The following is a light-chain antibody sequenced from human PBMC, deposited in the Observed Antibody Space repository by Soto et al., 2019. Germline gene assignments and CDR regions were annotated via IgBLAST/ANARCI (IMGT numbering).Light chain of an antibody. CDR1: SSDVGGYNY. V-gene: IGLV2-8*01. CDR3: QVWDVSTFHPYL. CDR2: EVT. Sequence: QSALTQPPSASGSPGQSVTISCTGTSSDVGGYNYVSWYQQHPGKAPKLMIYEVTKRPSGVPDRFSGSKSGNTASLTVSGLQAGDEADYYCQVWDVSTFHPYLFGTGTKLTVL. J-gene: IGLJ1*01.